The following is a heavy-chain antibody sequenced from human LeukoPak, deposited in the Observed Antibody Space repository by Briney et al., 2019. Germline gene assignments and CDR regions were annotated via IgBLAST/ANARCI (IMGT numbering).Heavy chain of an antibody. Sequence: ASVKVSCTASGYTFTSYYMHWVRQAPGQGLEWMGIINPSGGSTSYAQKFQGRVTMTRDTSTSTVYMELSSLRSEDTAVYYCARDLRGYSYYYGMDVWGQGTTVTVSS. CDR2: INPSGGST. CDR1: GYTFTSYY. CDR3: ARDLRGYSYYYGMDV. D-gene: IGHD5-12*01. V-gene: IGHV1-46*01. J-gene: IGHJ6*02.